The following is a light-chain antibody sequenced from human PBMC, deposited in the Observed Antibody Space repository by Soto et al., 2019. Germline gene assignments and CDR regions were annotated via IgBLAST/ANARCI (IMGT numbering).Light chain of an antibody. V-gene: IGLV1-40*01. CDR3: AAWDDRPAGRYYV. J-gene: IGLJ1*01. CDR2: GNG. Sequence: QSVLAQPPSVSGAPGQRVTISCTGSSSNIGAGHDVHWYQLLPGTAPKLLIYGNGNRPSGVPDRFSGSKSGTSASLAISGLRSQDEAYYYCAAWDDRPAGRYYVLGTGTKLPLL. CDR1: SSNIGAGHD.